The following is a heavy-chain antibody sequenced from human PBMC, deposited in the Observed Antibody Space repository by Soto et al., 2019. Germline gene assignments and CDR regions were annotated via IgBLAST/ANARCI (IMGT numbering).Heavy chain of an antibody. CDR2: ISRTTDFI. CDR1: GFDLSDYS. CDR3: ARDMDKTTGVAGPDY. V-gene: IGHV3-48*02. Sequence: VQLVESGGGFVQPGGSLRLSCVASGFDLSDYSMNWVRQAPGKGLEWVSYISRTTDFIYYADSVKGRFTISRDNAKNSLSLQMNSLRDEDTAVYYCARDMDKTTGVAGPDYWGQGTLVTVSS. D-gene: IGHD6-19*01. J-gene: IGHJ4*02.